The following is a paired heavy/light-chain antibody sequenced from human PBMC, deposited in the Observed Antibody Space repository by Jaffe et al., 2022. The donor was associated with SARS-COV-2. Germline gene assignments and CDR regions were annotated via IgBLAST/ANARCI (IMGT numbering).Light chain of an antibody. CDR3: QQYDESPWT. V-gene: IGKV3-20*01. Sequence: DIVLTQFPATLSLSPGERATLSCRASQSVSSNYLAWYQQKPGQAPRLLIYGVSSRATGISDRFSGSGSGTDFTLTISRLEPEDFAVYHCQQYDESPWTFGQGTKVEI. CDR2: GVS. J-gene: IGKJ1*01. CDR1: QSVSSNY.
Heavy chain of an antibody. CDR2: IYPGDSDV. J-gene: IGHJ3*02. CDR1: GYRFTNYW. Sequence: QLVQSGAEVKKPGESLKISCEGSGYRFTNYWINWLRQMPGKGLEWMGIIYPGDSDVRYSPSFQGQVTISADKSINTIFLQWSSLKASDTAIYYCARSRETGNLSPFDIWGQGTMVTVSS. D-gene: IGHD3-9*01. V-gene: IGHV5-51*01. CDR3: ARSRETGNLSPFDI.